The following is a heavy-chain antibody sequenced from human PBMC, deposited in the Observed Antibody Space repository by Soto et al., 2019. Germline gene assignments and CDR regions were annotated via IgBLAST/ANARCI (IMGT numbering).Heavy chain of an antibody. CDR3: ASRALAYVAFDI. J-gene: IGHJ3*02. D-gene: IGHD6-19*01. CDR1: GGTFSSYT. CDR2: IIPILGIA. V-gene: IGHV1-69*02. Sequence: QVHLVNSGAAVKKPGSSVKVSCRASGGTFSSYTISWVRQATGQGLEWMGRIIPILGIANYAQKFQGRVTITEHKSASTSDMELSSLRSPDTAVDYCASRALAYVAFDILGQGTKVTVSS.